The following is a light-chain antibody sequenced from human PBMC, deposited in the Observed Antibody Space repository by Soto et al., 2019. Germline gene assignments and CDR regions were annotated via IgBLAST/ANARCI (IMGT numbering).Light chain of an antibody. J-gene: IGKJ1*01. CDR1: QTASST. Sequence: ERVMTQSPATLSASPWEKIALSCRASQTASSTLACYKHNPGRAPRLLIYDNSTRATDVSARFSGSGDGTEFTLNISSLQPEDFGVYYCQQYDTWPQGSFGPGTKVDIK. CDR2: DNS. V-gene: IGKV3-15*01. CDR3: QQYDTWPQGS.